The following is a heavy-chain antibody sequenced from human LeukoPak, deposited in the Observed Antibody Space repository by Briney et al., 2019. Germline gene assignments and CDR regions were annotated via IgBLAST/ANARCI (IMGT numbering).Heavy chain of an antibody. CDR1: GYTFTGYY. V-gene: IGHV1-2*02. CDR2: INPNSGGT. CDR3: ARGATYYDFWGGAYDAFDI. D-gene: IGHD3-3*01. Sequence: ASVKVSCKASGYTFTGYYMHWVRQAPGQGLEWVGWINPNSGGTNYAQKFQGRVTMTRDTSISTAYMELSRLRSDDTAVYYCARGATYYDFWGGAYDAFDIWGQGTMVTVSS. J-gene: IGHJ3*02.